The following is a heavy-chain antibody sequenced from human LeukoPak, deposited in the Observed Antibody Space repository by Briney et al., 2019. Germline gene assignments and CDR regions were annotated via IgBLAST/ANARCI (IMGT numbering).Heavy chain of an antibody. CDR1: GGTFSSYT. V-gene: IGHV1-69*13. CDR2: IIPIFGTA. D-gene: IGHD6-6*01. J-gene: IGHJ6*03. CDR3: ASPYSSSSGYYYYYMDV. Sequence: GASVKVSCKASGGTFSSYTISWVRQAPGQGLEWMGGIIPIFGTANYAQKFQGRVTITADESTSTAYMELSSLRSEDTAVYYCASPYSSSSGYYYYYMDVWGKGTTVTVSS.